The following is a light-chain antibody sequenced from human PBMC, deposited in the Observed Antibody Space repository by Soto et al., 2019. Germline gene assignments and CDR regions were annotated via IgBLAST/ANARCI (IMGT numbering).Light chain of an antibody. CDR2: GAS. CDR3: QQYGVWPPNT. CDR1: QTVRSD. V-gene: IGKV3D-15*01. J-gene: IGKJ2*01. Sequence: EVMMTQFPATLSVSPGERATLSCRASQTVRSDLAWYQQKPGQAPRLLIYGASTRATGIPARFSGSGSGTEFTLTITRLQSEDFAVYYCQQYGVWPPNTFGQGTKLDIK.